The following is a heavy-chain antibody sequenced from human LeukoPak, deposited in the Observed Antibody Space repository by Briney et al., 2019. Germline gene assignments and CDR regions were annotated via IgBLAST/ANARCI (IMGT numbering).Heavy chain of an antibody. CDR1: GYTFTSYG. J-gene: IGHJ4*02. CDR3: ARVNLYGRTVTTYSFNY. CDR2: ISAYNGNT. D-gene: IGHD4-17*01. V-gene: IGHV1-18*01. Sequence: ASVKVSCRASGYTFTSYGISWVRQAPGQGLEWMGWISAYNGNTNYAQKLQGRVTMTTDTSTSTAYMELRSLRSDDTAVYYCARVNLYGRTVTTYSFNYWGQGTLVTVSS.